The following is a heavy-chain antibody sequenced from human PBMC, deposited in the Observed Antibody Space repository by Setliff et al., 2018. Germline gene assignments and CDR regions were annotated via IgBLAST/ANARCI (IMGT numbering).Heavy chain of an antibody. J-gene: IGHJ4*02. D-gene: IGHD3-22*01. Sequence: ASVKVSCKASGYTFIRYAINWVRQVPGQRPEWMGWINMYTQDPAYARGFTGRFVFSLDTSVSTAYLQISSLKAEDTAVYYCARVNDHYYDSSGYFDYWGQGTLVTVSS. V-gene: IGHV7-4-1*02. CDR1: GYTFIRYA. CDR3: ARVNDHYYDSSGYFDY. CDR2: INMYTQDP.